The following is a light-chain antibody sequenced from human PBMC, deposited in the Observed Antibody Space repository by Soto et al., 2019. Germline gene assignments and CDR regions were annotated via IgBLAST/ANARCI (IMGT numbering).Light chain of an antibody. V-gene: IGLV2-8*01. CDR3: SSYAGSNIYV. CDR1: STDVGGYYY. Sequence: QSVLAQPPSASGSPGQSVTISCTGTSTDVGGYYYVSWYQHHPGKAPRLMIYEVSKRPSGVPDRFSGSKSGNTASLTVSGLQTEDEADYYCSSYAGSNIYVFGTGTKVTVL. J-gene: IGLJ1*01. CDR2: EVS.